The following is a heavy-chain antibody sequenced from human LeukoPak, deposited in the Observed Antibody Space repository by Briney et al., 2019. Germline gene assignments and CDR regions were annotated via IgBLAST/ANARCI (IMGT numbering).Heavy chain of an antibody. CDR2: ISSSSSYI. CDR3: ARSDLYSSSWMPFDP. Sequence: AGGSLRLSCAASGFTFSSYSMNWVRQAPGKGLEWVSSISSSSSYIYYADSVKGRFTISRDNAKNSLYLQMNSLRAEDTAVYYCARSDLYSSSWMPFDPWGQGTLVTVSS. D-gene: IGHD6-6*01. J-gene: IGHJ5*02. V-gene: IGHV3-21*01. CDR1: GFTFSSYS.